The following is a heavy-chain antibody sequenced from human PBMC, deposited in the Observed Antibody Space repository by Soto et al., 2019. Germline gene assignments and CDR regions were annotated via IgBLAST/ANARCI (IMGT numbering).Heavy chain of an antibody. CDR3: ASSKRIAVAGYYYYYYMDV. D-gene: IGHD6-19*01. CDR1: GGTFSSYT. Sequence: SVKVSCKASGGTFSSYTISWVRQAPGQGLEWMGRIIPILGIANYAQKFQGRVTITADKSTSTAYMELSSLRSEDTAVYYCASSKRIAVAGYYYYYYMDVWGKGTTVTVSS. J-gene: IGHJ6*03. CDR2: IIPILGIA. V-gene: IGHV1-69*02.